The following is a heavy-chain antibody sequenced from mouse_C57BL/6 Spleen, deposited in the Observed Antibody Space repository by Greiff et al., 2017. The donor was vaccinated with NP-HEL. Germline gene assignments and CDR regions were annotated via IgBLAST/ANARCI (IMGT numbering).Heavy chain of an antibody. D-gene: IGHD2-3*01. CDR2: ISSGGSYT. Sequence: EVKLMESGGDLVKPGGPLKLSCAASGFTFSSYGMSWVRQTPDKRLEWVATISSGGSYTYYPDSVKGRFTISRDNAKNTLYLQMSSLKSEDTAMYYCARHHDGYYVGYWGQGTTLTVSS. V-gene: IGHV5-6*01. CDR3: ARHHDGYYVGY. J-gene: IGHJ2*01. CDR1: GFTFSSYG.